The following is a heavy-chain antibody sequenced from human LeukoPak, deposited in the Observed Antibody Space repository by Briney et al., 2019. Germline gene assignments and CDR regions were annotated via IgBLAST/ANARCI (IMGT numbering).Heavy chain of an antibody. CDR2: IIPILGIA. CDR1: GYTFTGYY. J-gene: IGHJ5*02. CDR3: ARVYCSRTSCYNWFDP. Sequence: GASVKVSCKTSGYTFTGYYMHWVRQAPGQGLEWMGRIIPILGIANYAQKFQGRVTITADKSTNTAYMELSSLRPEDTAMYYCARVYCSRTSCYNWFDPWGQGTLVTVSS. V-gene: IGHV1-69*02. D-gene: IGHD2-2*01.